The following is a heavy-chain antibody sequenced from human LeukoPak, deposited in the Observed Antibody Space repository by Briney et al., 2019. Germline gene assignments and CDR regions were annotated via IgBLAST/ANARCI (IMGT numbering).Heavy chain of an antibody. J-gene: IGHJ6*03. Sequence: NPSETLSLTCTVSGDSVSSFYWSWIRQPPGKGLEGIGYIYYSGSTNYNPSLKSRVTMSVDTSKNQFSLKLSSVTAADTAVYYCARDRYYYDSSGYIRMDVWGKGTTVTISS. CDR2: IYYSGST. V-gene: IGHV4-59*02. CDR1: GDSVSSFY. CDR3: ARDRYYYDSSGYIRMDV. D-gene: IGHD3-22*01.